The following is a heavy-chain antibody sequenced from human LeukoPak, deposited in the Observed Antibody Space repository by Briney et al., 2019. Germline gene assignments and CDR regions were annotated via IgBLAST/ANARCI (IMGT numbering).Heavy chain of an antibody. CDR2: ISYDGSNK. CDR3: ARNNLYSSGEYYYGMDV. Sequence: GGSLRLSCAASRFTFSSYAMHWVRQAPGKGLEWVAVISYDGSNKYYADSVKGRFTISRDNSKNTLYLQMNSLRAEDTAVYYCARNNLYSSGEYYYGMDVWGQGTTVTVSS. CDR1: RFTFSSYA. J-gene: IGHJ6*02. D-gene: IGHD6-19*01. V-gene: IGHV3-30-3*01.